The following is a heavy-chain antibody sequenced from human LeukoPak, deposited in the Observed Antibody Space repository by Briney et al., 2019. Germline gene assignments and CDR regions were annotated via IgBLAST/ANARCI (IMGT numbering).Heavy chain of an antibody. V-gene: IGHV3-30*18. CDR2: ISYDGSNK. CDR3: AKYSGSYYYPPNWDS. D-gene: IGHD1-26*01. J-gene: IGHJ4*02. CDR1: GFTFSSYG. Sequence: GRSLRLSCAASGFTFSSYGMHWVRQAPGKGLEWVAVISYDGSNKYYADSVKGRFTLSRDYPKNTLYLQMNSLRAEDTAVYFCAKYSGSYYYPPNWDSWGQGTLVTVS.